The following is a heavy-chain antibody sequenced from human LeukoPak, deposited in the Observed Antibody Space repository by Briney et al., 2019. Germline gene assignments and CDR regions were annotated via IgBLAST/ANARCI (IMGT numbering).Heavy chain of an antibody. CDR2: MNPNSGNT. D-gene: IGHD3-10*01. J-gene: IGHJ6*03. CDR1: GYTFTSYD. V-gene: IGHV1-8*03. CDR3: ARAPMVRGVIINYYYYMDV. Sequence: GASVKVSCKASGYTFTSYDINWVRQATGQGLEWMGWMNPNSGNTGYAQKFQGRVTITRNTSISTAYMELSSLRSEDTAVYYCARAPMVRGVIINYYYYMDVWGKGTTVTVSS.